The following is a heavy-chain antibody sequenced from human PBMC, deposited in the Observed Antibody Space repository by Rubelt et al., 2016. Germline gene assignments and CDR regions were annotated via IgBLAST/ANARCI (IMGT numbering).Heavy chain of an antibody. CDR2: ISAYNGNT. Sequence: QVQLVQSGAEVKKPGASVKVSCKASGYTFTSYGISWVRQAPGQGLEWMGWISAYNGNTNYAQKLQGRDTMTTDTSTSTDERERRSLRSDDTAVYYWARDVGGKAVLYDFDYWGQGTLVTVSS. V-gene: IGHV1-18*01. CDR1: GYTFTSYG. J-gene: IGHJ4*02. D-gene: IGHD4-23*01. CDR3: ARDVGGKAVLYDFDY.